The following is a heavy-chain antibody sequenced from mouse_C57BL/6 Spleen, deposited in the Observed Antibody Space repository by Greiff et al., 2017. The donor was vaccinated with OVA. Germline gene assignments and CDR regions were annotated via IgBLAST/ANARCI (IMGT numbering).Heavy chain of an antibody. CDR3: ARWYFITTVVGDYAMDY. Sequence: QVQLQQPGAELVKPGASVKLSCKASGYIFTSYWMHWVKQRPGRGLEWIGRIYPNSGGTKYNEKFKSKATLTVDKTSNTAYMQFSSLTSEDSAVYYCARWYFITTVVGDYAMDYWGQGTSVTVSS. V-gene: IGHV1-72*01. CDR2: IYPNSGGT. D-gene: IGHD1-1*01. J-gene: IGHJ4*01. CDR1: GYIFTSYW.